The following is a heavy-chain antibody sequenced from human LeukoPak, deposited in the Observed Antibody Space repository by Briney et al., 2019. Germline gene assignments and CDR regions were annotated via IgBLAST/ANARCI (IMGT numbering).Heavy chain of an antibody. D-gene: IGHD4-17*01. V-gene: IGHV4-34*01. Sequence: SETLSLTCAVYGGSFSGYYWSWIRQPPGRGLEWIGEINHSGSTNYNPSLKSRVTISVDTSKNQFSLKLSSVTAADTAVYYCARGGDFDYWGQGTLVTVSS. CDR3: ARGGDFDY. J-gene: IGHJ4*02. CDR2: INHSGST. CDR1: GGSFSGYY.